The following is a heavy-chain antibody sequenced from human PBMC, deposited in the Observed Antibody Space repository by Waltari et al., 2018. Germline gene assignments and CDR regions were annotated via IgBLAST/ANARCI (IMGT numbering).Heavy chain of an antibody. D-gene: IGHD3-3*02. Sequence: QLQLQESGPGLVKPSETLSLTCPVSGGSISSSGSYWGWIRQPQGKGLEWIGSISYSGITYYKTSLMSRVTISVDTSKNQFSLKLTSVIAAETAVFYCARFSKSANWIDPWGQGTLVTVSS. CDR3: ARFSKSANWIDP. CDR1: GGSISSSGSY. CDR2: ISYSGIT. J-gene: IGHJ5*02. V-gene: IGHV4-39*01.